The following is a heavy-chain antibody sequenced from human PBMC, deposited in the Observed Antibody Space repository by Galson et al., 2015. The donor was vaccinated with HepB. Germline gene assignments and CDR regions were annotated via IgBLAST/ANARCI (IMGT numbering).Heavy chain of an antibody. D-gene: IGHD2-2*02. CDR1: GFTFGDYA. V-gene: IGHV3-49*03. CDR2: IRSKAYGGTT. CDR3: AKDLLGYCSSTSCYRFDY. J-gene: IGHJ4*02. Sequence: SLRLSCAASGFTFGDYAMSWFRQAPGKGLEWVGFIRSKAYGGTTEYAASVKGRFTISRDNSKNTLYLQMNSLRAEDTAVYYCAKDLLGYCSSTSCYRFDYWGQGTLITVSS.